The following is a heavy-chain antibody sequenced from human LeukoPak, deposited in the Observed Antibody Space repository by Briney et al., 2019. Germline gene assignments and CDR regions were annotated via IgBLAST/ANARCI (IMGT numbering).Heavy chain of an antibody. CDR3: ARRRSSGWFDAFDI. CDR1: GGSISSSSYY. Sequence: SETLSLTCTVSGGSISSSSYYWGWIRQPPGKGLEWIGSIYYSGSTYYNPSLKSRVTISVDTSKNQFSLKLSSVTAADTAVYYCARRRSSGWFDAFDIWGQGTMVTVSS. CDR2: IYYSGST. D-gene: IGHD6-19*01. J-gene: IGHJ3*02. V-gene: IGHV4-39*01.